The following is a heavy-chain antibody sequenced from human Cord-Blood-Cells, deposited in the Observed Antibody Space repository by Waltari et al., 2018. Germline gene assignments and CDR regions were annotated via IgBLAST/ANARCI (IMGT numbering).Heavy chain of an antibody. J-gene: IGHJ4*02. CDR1: GYTFTSYD. D-gene: IGHD3-16*01. CDR3: AGEGGGRGFDY. Sequence: QVQLVQSGAEVKKPGASVKVSCKASGYTFTSYDINWVRQATGQGLEWMGWMNPSSCNTGYAQKVQGGGTSTRNTSISTAYLGRGSLGSEDTAVYYCAGEGGGRGFDYWGQVTLVTVSS. V-gene: IGHV1-8*03. CDR2: MNPSSCNT.